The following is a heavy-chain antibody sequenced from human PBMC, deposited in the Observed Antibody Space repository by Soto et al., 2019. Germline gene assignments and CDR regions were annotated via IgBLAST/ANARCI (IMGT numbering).Heavy chain of an antibody. CDR3: AKEGIAVAGTHDAFDI. V-gene: IGHV3-43*01. CDR1: GFTFDDYT. J-gene: IGHJ3*02. Sequence: GGSLRLSCAASGFTFDDYTMHWVRQAPGKGLEWVSLISWDGGSTYYADSVKGRFTISRDNSKNSLYLQMNSLRTEDTALYYCAKEGIAVAGTHDAFDIWGQGTMVTVSS. CDR2: ISWDGGST. D-gene: IGHD6-19*01.